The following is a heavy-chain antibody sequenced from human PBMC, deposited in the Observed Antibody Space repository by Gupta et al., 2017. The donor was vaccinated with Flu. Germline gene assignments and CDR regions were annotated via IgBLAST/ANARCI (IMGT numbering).Heavy chain of an antibody. V-gene: IGHV3-64D*06. Sequence: EVQLLESGGGLVQRGGSLRLPCSASGFTFSNYAWHGFRQAPGKGLEYVSGISSNGVSTYHADSVKGRFTISRDYSKNTLYLQMTRLRAEDTAVYYCVRDAANYYWPVSWFDPWGQGTLVTVSS. J-gene: IGHJ5*02. CDR3: VRDAANYYWPVSWFDP. CDR1: GFTFSNYA. CDR2: ISSNGVST. D-gene: IGHD3-22*01.